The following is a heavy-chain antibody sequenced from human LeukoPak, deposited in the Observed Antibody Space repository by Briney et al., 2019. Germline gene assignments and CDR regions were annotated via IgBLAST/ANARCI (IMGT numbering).Heavy chain of an antibody. Sequence: PGGSLRLSCAASGFTLSNAWMNWVRQAPGKGLEWVGLIKSKTNGETRDYAAPVKGRFTISRDDSDNTLYLQMNSLKNEDTALYYCARDDKQQLVLSDAFDIWGQGTMVTVSS. CDR3: ARDDKQQLVLSDAFDI. CDR2: IKSKTNGETR. CDR1: GFTLSNAW. J-gene: IGHJ3*02. V-gene: IGHV3-15*01. D-gene: IGHD6-13*01.